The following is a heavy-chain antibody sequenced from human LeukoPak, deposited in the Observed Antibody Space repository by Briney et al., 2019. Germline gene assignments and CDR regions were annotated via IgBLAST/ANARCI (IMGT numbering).Heavy chain of an antibody. Sequence: SETLSLTCTVSGGSITIHYWSWIRQPPGKGLEWIGYIYDGRNTNYNPSLKSRVTISADTSKNQFSLQLRSVTAADTAVYYCARAGWGDDSWSGPTINRVDPWGQETLITVSS. J-gene: IGHJ5*02. CDR1: GGSITIHY. CDR3: ARAGWGDDSWSGPTINRVDP. V-gene: IGHV4-59*11. CDR2: IYDGRNT. D-gene: IGHD3-3*01.